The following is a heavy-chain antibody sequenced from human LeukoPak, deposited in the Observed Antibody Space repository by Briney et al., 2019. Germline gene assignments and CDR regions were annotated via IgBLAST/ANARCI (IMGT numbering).Heavy chain of an antibody. CDR3: GRDSLGGDY. V-gene: IGHV3-33*08. Sequence: GGSLRLSCAASGFSFSTFGMYWARRAPGKGLEWVAVIWNGGSKKFYAESVKGRFTISRDNSQNTLYLQMNRLRAEDTAVYYCGRDSLGGDYWGQGTLVTVSS. CDR1: GFSFSTFG. CDR2: IWNGGSKK. D-gene: IGHD3-16*01. J-gene: IGHJ4*02.